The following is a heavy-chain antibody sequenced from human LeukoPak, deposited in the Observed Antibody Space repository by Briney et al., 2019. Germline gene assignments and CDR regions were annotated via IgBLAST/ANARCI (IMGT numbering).Heavy chain of an antibody. D-gene: IGHD3-10*01. CDR1: GYTFTGYY. CDR2: INPNSGGT. Sequence: GASVKVSCKASGYTFTGYYMHWVRQAPGQGLEWMGWINPNSGGTNYAQKFQGRVTMTRDTSISTAYMELSRLRSDDTAVYYCARGESNTYYYGSGSYFGTRIDYWGQGTLVTVSS. J-gene: IGHJ4*02. V-gene: IGHV1-2*02. CDR3: ARGESNTYYYGSGSYFGTRIDY.